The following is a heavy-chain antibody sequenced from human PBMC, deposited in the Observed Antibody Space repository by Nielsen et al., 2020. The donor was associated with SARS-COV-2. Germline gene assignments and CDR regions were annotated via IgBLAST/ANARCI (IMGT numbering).Heavy chain of an antibody. J-gene: IGHJ6*02. CDR2: FDPEDGDT. CDR3: ATAPSITGTPVDYYYYYGMDV. CDR1: GYTLPELS. V-gene: IGHV1-24*01. Sequence: ASVKVSCKVSGYTLPELSMHWVRPAPGKGLAWMGGFDPEDGDTIYAQKFQGRVTMTEDTSTDTAYMELSSLRSEDTAVYYCATAPSITGTPVDYYYYYGMDVWGQGTTVTVSS. D-gene: IGHD1-20*01.